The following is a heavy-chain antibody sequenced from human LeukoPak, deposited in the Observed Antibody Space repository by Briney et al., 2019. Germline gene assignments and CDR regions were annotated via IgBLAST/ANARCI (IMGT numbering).Heavy chain of an antibody. CDR1: GGSFSGYY. CDR2: INHSGST. CDR3: VRYGGNQNSHFDY. D-gene: IGHD4-23*01. J-gene: IGHJ4*02. Sequence: SETLSLTCAVYGGSFSGYYWSWIRQPPGKGLEWIGEINHSGSTNYNPSLKSRVTISVDTSKNQFSLKLSSVTAADTAVYYCVRYGGNQNSHFDYWGQGTLVTVSS. V-gene: IGHV4-34*01.